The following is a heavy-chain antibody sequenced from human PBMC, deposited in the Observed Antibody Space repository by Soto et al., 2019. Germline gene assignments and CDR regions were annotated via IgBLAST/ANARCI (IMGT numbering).Heavy chain of an antibody. D-gene: IGHD3-9*01. Sequence: PSETRSLTGTVGGGSISSSTDYWVWIRQPPGKGLEWIGTISYIGSRFYNPSLDSRVIISVDTSKNQFSLKLNSVTAADTAIYYSARGNPEFDTWAQENPVTVSS. CDR1: GGSISSSTDY. CDR2: ISYIGSR. CDR3: ARGNPEFDT. J-gene: IGHJ6*02. V-gene: IGHV4-39*01.